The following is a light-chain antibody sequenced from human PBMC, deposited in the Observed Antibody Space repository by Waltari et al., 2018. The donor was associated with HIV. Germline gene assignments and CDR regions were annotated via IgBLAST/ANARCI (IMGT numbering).Light chain of an antibody. CDR2: TAS. CDR3: QQSYSSWCT. Sequence: DIQMTQSPSSLPASVGDRVTITCRASQNITSSLNWYQQKPGEAPKLLIYTASSLQSGVPSRFSGSGYGTDFTLTISSLQPEDFATYYCQQSYSSWCTFGQGTKLEFK. CDR1: QNITSS. V-gene: IGKV1-39*01. J-gene: IGKJ2*02.